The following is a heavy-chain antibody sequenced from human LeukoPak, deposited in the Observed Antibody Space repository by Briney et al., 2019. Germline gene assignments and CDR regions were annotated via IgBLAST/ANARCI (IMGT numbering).Heavy chain of an antibody. CDR1: GYTFTGYY. CDR2: INPNSGGT. D-gene: IGHD2-15*01. J-gene: IGHJ4*02. CDR3: ARAYCSGGSCYDREFDY. Sequence: ASVKVSCKASGYTFTGYYMHWVRQAPGQGLEWMGWINPNSGGTNYAQKFQGWVTMTRDTSISTAYMELSRLRSDDTAVYYCARAYCSGGSCYDREFDYWGQGTPVTVSS. V-gene: IGHV1-2*04.